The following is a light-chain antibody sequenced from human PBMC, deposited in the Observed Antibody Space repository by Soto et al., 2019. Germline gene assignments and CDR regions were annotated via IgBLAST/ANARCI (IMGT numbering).Light chain of an antibody. Sequence: QSALTQPASVSGSPGQSITISCTGTSSDVGAYNYDSWYQQYPGEAPKVIIYDVSHRPAGVSNRFSGSKSGTTASLTISGFQTQDEADYYCSSYTSATTYVFGTGTKETVL. CDR3: SSYTSATTYV. V-gene: IGLV2-14*01. CDR1: SSDVGAYNY. CDR2: DVS. J-gene: IGLJ1*01.